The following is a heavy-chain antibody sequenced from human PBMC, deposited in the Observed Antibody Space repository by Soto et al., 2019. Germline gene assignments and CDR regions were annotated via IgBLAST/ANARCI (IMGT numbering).Heavy chain of an antibody. CDR1: GFTFSSYG. Sequence: VQLVESGGGLVQPGGSLRLSCAASGFTFSSYGMHWVRQAPGKGLEWVAVISYDGSNKYYADSVKGRFTISRDNSKNTLYLQMNSLRAEDTAVYYCAKGGSWGYYFDYWGQGTLVTVSS. CDR3: AKGGSWGYYFDY. J-gene: IGHJ4*02. CDR2: ISYDGSNK. V-gene: IGHV3-30*18. D-gene: IGHD6-13*01.